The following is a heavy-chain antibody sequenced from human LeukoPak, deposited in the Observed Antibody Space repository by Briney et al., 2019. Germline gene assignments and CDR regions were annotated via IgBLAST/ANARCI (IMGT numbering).Heavy chain of an antibody. CDR2: ISSSSSYI. Sequence: PGGSLRLSCAASGFTFSSYTMNWVRQAPGKGLEWVSSISSSSSYIYHADSVKGRFTISSDNAKNSLYLQMNSLRADDTGVYYCASDLQQLALWGQGTLVTVSS. CDR1: GFTFSSYT. CDR3: ASDLQQLAL. D-gene: IGHD6-13*01. J-gene: IGHJ4*02. V-gene: IGHV3-21*01.